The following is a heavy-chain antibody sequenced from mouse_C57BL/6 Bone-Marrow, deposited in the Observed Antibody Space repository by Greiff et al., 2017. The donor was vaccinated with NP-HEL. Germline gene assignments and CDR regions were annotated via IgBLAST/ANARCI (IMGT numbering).Heavy chain of an antibody. V-gene: IGHV1-82*01. Sequence: VQLQQSGPELVKPGASVKISCKASGYAFSSSWMNWVKQRPGKGLEWIGRIYPGDGDTNYNGKFKGKATLTADKSSSTAYMQLSSLTSEDSAVYFCARSLTGLAWFAYWGQGTLVTVSA. CDR3: ARSLTGLAWFAY. D-gene: IGHD4-1*01. J-gene: IGHJ3*01. CDR1: GYAFSSSW. CDR2: IYPGDGDT.